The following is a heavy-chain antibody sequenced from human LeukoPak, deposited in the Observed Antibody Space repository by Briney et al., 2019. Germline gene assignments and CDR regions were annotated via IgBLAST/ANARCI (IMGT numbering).Heavy chain of an antibody. CDR3: ARGTYRRVKGGFDI. CDR1: GGSISISNYY. CDR2: MSYSGRT. D-gene: IGHD1-26*01. Sequence: SETLSLTCTVSGGSISISNYYWGWIRQPPGKGLEWIGSMSYSGRTYYNPSLKSRVTMSVDTSKNQFSLNLNSVTAADTAVYYCARGTYRRVKGGFDIWGQGTMVTVSS. V-gene: IGHV4-39*07. J-gene: IGHJ3*02.